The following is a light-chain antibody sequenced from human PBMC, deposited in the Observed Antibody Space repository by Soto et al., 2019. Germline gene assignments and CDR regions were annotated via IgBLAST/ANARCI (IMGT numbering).Light chain of an antibody. V-gene: IGKV1-17*03. CDR1: QAINTY. Sequence: DIQMTQSPSAMSASVGDRVTITCRASQAINTYLAWVQQKPGKVPKRLIYAASTLQTGVPSRFSDSGSGTEFTLTISSLQPEDFATYYCLQHNTYLTWTFGQGTKVEIK. CDR2: AAS. CDR3: LQHNTYLTWT. J-gene: IGKJ1*01.